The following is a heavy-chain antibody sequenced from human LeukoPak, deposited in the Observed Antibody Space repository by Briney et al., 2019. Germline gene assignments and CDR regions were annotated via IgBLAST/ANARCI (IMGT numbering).Heavy chain of an antibody. CDR3: ARHHGYGSGSCFDP. J-gene: IGHJ5*02. V-gene: IGHV4-39*01. CDR1: GGSISSSSYY. D-gene: IGHD3-10*01. Sequence: SETLSLTCTVSGGSISSSSYYWGWIRQPPGKGLEWIGEINHSGSTNYNPSLKSRVTISVDTSKNQFSLKLSSVTAADTAVYYCARHHGYGSGSCFDPWGQGTLVTVSS. CDR2: INHSGST.